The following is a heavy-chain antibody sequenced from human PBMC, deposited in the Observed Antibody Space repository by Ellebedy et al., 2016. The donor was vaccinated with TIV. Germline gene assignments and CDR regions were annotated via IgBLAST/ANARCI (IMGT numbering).Heavy chain of an antibody. CDR1: GFTFRSYA. D-gene: IGHD6-19*01. J-gene: IGHJ4*02. Sequence: GGSLRLXXAASGFTFRSYAMHWVRQAPGKGLEWVAVISYDGSNKYYADSVKGRFTISRDNSKNTLYLQMNSLRAEDTAVYYCARDPYSSGWYYFDYWGQGTLVTVSS. CDR3: ARDPYSSGWYYFDY. CDR2: ISYDGSNK. V-gene: IGHV3-30-3*01.